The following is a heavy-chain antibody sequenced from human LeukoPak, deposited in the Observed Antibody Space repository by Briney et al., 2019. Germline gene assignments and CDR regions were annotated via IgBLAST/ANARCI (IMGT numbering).Heavy chain of an antibody. CDR2: IYYSGST. CDR3: ARDRRYCSSTSCFNWFDP. Sequence: SQTLSLTCTVSGGSISSGGYYWSWIRQHPGKGLEWIGYIYYSGSTYYNPSLKSRVTISVDTSMNQFSLKLSSVTAADTAVYYCARDRRYCSSTSCFNWFDPWGQGTLVTVSS. CDR1: GGSISSGGYY. V-gene: IGHV4-31*03. J-gene: IGHJ5*02. D-gene: IGHD2-2*01.